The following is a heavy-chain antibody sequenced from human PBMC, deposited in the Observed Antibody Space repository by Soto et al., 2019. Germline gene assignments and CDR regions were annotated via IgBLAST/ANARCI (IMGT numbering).Heavy chain of an antibody. J-gene: IGHJ6*02. CDR1: GGSISSGDYY. Sequence: QVQLQESGPGLVKPSQTLSLTCTVSGGSISSGDYYWSWIRQPPGKGLEWIGYIYYSGSTYYNPSLKIRVTISVDTSKNQFSLKLSSVTAADTAVYYCARGPIVVVPAAIRNYYGMDVWGQGTTVTVSS. V-gene: IGHV4-30-4*01. CDR2: IYYSGST. D-gene: IGHD2-2*01. CDR3: ARGPIVVVPAAIRNYYGMDV.